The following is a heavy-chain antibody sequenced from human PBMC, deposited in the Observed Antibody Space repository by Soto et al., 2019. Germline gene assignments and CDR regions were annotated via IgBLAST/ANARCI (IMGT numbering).Heavy chain of an antibody. V-gene: IGHV3-15*07. CDR3: NPVMGAIRN. D-gene: IGHD1-26*01. J-gene: IGHJ4*02. CDR1: GFSFSDVA. Sequence: EVQLVESGGGLVKPGGSLRLSCAASGFSFSDVAMKWVRQAPGRGLEWVGRIRSKTDGGATEYAAPVRGRFTISRDDSKNTLYLQMNSRKIEDTAMYYCNPVMGAIRNWGQGTLVTVSS. CDR2: IRSKTDGGAT.